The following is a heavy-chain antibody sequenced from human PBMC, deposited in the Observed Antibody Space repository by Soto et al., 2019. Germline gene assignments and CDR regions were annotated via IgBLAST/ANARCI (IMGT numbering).Heavy chain of an antibody. D-gene: IGHD1-20*01. V-gene: IGHV3-23*04. CDR3: AIYHGTYGYNWIDY. CDR1: GFTFSSYA. J-gene: IGHJ4*02. Sequence: EVQLVESGGGLVQPGGSLRLSCAASGFTFSSYAMSWVRQAPGKGLEWVATLSGSGSTKYYADSVKGQFTISRDNSKSTHSQQMNSLRADGTAVYDCAIYHGTYGYNWIDYWGQGTLVTVSS. CDR2: LSGSGSTK.